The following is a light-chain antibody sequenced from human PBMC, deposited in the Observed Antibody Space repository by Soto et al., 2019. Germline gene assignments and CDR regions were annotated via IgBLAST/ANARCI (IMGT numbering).Light chain of an antibody. J-gene: IGKJ1*01. CDR2: DAS. CDR1: QSISSW. Sequence: IQMTQSPSTLSATAGDKVTIACRASQSISSWLAWYQHKPGKAPKLLIYDASNLDSGFPSRFSGSGSGTEFSLTISNLQPDDCATYYCQQYENYWTFGQGTMVDIK. V-gene: IGKV1-5*01. CDR3: QQYENYWT.